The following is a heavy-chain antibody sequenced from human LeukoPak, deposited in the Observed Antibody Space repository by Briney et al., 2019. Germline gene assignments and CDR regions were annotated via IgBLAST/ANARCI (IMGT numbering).Heavy chain of an antibody. CDR3: ASGKWDGYNLSFDY. Sequence: GASVKVSCKASGGTFSSYAISWVRQAPGQGLEWMGGIIPIFGTANYAQKFQGRVTITTDESTSTAYMELSSLRSEDTAVYYCASGKWDGYNLSFDYWGQGTLVTVSS. J-gene: IGHJ4*02. V-gene: IGHV1-69*05. D-gene: IGHD5-24*01. CDR1: GGTFSSYA. CDR2: IIPIFGTA.